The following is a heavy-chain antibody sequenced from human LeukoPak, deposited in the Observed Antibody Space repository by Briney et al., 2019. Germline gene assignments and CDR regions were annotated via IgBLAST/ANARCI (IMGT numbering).Heavy chain of an antibody. D-gene: IGHD6-13*01. CDR2: TYYRSKWYN. V-gene: IGHV6-1*01. J-gene: IGHJ4*02. CDR1: GDSVSSNSAA. Sequence: SQTLSLTCAISGDSVSSNSAAWNWIRQSPSRGLEWLGRTYYRSKWYNDYAVSVKSRITINPDTSKNQFSLQLNSVTPEDTAVYYCARDQVAAAGTSPFVDYWGQGTLVTVSS. CDR3: ARDQVAAAGTSPFVDY.